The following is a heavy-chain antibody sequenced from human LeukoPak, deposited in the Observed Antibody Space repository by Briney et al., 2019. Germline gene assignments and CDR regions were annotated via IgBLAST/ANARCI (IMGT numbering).Heavy chain of an antibody. CDR3: AELGITMIGGV. J-gene: IGHJ6*04. CDR2: IRGFDSTI. D-gene: IGHD3-10*02. V-gene: IGHV3-48*03. Sequence: RSGGSLRLSCAASGFTFSSYEMNWVRQAPGKGLEWVSYIRGFDSTIYYADSVKGRFTISRDNAKNSLYLQMNSLRAEDTAVYYCAELGITMIGGVWGKGTTVTISS. CDR1: GFTFSSYE.